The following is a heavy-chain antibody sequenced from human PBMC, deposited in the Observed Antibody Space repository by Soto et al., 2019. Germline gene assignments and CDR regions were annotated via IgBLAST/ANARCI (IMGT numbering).Heavy chain of an antibody. CDR3: ARDSSAWVVAAYNAFDI. J-gene: IGHJ3*02. Sequence: GGSLRLSCAASGFALSSYSMNWVRQAPGKGLEWVSSISSSSSYIYYAESVKGRFTISRDNAKNSLYLQMNSLRAEDTAVYYCARDSSAWVVAAYNAFDIWGQGTMVTVSS. CDR1: GFALSSYS. CDR2: ISSSSSYI. V-gene: IGHV3-21*01. D-gene: IGHD2-15*01.